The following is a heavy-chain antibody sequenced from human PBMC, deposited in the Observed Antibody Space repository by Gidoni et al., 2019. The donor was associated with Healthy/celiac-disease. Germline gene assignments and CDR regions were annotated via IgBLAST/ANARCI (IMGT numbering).Heavy chain of an antibody. V-gene: IGHV4-34*01. CDR1: GGSFSGYY. D-gene: IGHD3-10*01. J-gene: IGHJ6*02. CDR3: ARVRNYGRGSRGPNYYYYGMDV. Sequence: QVQLQQWGAGLLKPSETLSLTCAVYGGSFSGYYWRWIRQPPGKGLEWIGEINHSGSTNYNPSLKSRVTISVDTSKNQFFLKLSSVTAADTAVYYCARVRNYGRGSRGPNYYYYGMDVWGQGTTVTVSS. CDR2: INHSGST.